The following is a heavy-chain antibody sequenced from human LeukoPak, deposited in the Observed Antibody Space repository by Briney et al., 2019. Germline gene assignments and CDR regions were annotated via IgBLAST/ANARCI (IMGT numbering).Heavy chain of an antibody. J-gene: IGHJ4*02. V-gene: IGHV3-23*01. CDR1: GFTFSNDV. CDR3: VRRIGGTKDY. D-gene: IGHD3-3*01. CDR2: IDGGGGGT. Sequence: GGSLRLSCAASGFTFSNDVMSWVRQAPGKGPEWVSSIDGGGGGTDYADSVRGRFTISRDNFKNTSYLQMNSLRADDTAVYYCVRRIGGTKDYWGQGAQVTVSS.